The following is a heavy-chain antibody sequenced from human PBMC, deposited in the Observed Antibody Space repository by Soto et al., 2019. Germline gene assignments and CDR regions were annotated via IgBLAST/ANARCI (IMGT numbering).Heavy chain of an antibody. CDR3: ARNGQYSSGYYYYWFDP. V-gene: IGHV4-31*03. Sequence: SETLSLTCTVSGGSISSGGYYWSWIRQHPGKGLEWIGYIYYSGSTYYNPSLKSRVTISVDTSKNQFSLKLSSVTAADTAVYYCARNGQYSSGYYYYWFDPWGQGTLVTVSS. J-gene: IGHJ5*02. D-gene: IGHD3-22*01. CDR1: GGSISSGGYY. CDR2: IYYSGST.